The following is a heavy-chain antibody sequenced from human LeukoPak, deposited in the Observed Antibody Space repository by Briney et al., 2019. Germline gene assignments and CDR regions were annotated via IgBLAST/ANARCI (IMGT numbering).Heavy chain of an antibody. CDR2: IYYSGST. Sequence: SETLSLTCTVSGGPISSYYWSWIRQPPGKGLEWIGYIYYSGSTNYNPSLKSRVTISVDTSKNQFSLKLSSVTAADTAVYYCARGLTMVRGVTDYWGQGTLVTVSS. J-gene: IGHJ4*02. V-gene: IGHV4-59*12. CDR3: ARGLTMVRGVTDY. CDR1: GGPISSYY. D-gene: IGHD3-10*01.